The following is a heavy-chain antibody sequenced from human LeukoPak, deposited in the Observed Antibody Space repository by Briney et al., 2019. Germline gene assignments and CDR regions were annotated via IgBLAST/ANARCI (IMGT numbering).Heavy chain of an antibody. CDR2: IYASGST. V-gene: IGHV4-4*07. CDR3: ARLRHCSDGSCYQHFDY. D-gene: IGHD2-15*01. J-gene: IGHJ4*02. CDR1: GGSISSYY. Sequence: SETLSLTCTVSGGSISSYYWSWIRQPAGKGLEWIGRIYASGSTNYNPSLKSRVTMSVDTSKNQFSLELSSVTAADTAVYFCARLRHCSDGSCYQHFDYWGQGTLVTVSS.